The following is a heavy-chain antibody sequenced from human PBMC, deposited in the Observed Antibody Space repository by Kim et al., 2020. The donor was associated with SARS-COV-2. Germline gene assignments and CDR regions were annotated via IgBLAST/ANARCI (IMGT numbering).Heavy chain of an antibody. J-gene: IGHJ6*02. CDR3: ARDYDFWSGYTTLYGMDV. V-gene: IGHV3-53*01. D-gene: IGHD3-3*01. Sequence: KCRFPISRDNSKNTLYLQMNSLRAEDTAVYYCARDYDFWSGYTTLYGMDVWGQGTTVTVSS.